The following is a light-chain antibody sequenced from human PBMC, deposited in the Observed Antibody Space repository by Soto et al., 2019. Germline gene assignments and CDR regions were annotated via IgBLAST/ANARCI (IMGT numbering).Light chain of an antibody. V-gene: IGLV2-8*01. CDR3: SSYAGSNNWV. CDR2: DVN. J-gene: IGLJ3*02. Sequence: QSALTQPPSASGSPGQSVTISCTGTSSDVGRYTYVSWYQQHPGKAPKLMVYDVNKRPSGVPDRFSGSKSGNTASLTVSGLQSEDEADDYCSSYAGSNNWVFGEGTKVTVL. CDR1: SSDVGRYTY.